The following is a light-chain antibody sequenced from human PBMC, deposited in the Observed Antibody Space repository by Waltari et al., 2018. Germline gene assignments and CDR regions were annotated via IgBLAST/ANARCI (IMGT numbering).Light chain of an antibody. CDR2: WAS. Sequence: DIVMTQSPDSLAVSLGERATINCKSSQSVLYSSNNKNYLAWYQQKPGQPPKLLIYWASTRESGVPDRFSGSGSGTDFTLTISSPQAEDVAVYYCQLYNTIPPVFGQGTRLEIK. CDR1: QSVLYSSNNKNY. J-gene: IGKJ5*01. V-gene: IGKV4-1*01. CDR3: QLYNTIPPV.